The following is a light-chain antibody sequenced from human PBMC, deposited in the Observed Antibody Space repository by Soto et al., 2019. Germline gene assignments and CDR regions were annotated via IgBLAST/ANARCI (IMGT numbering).Light chain of an antibody. CDR1: QSISSD. CDR2: AAS. J-gene: IGKJ2*01. Sequence: DIQMTQSPSSLSASVGDRVTITCRASQSISSDLNWYQQKPGKGPNLLIYAASTSPSGVPSRFTGSGSGTDFSPTISRLQPEDFATYFCQQTYSTPYTFGQGTKLEIK. V-gene: IGKV1-39*01. CDR3: QQTYSTPYT.